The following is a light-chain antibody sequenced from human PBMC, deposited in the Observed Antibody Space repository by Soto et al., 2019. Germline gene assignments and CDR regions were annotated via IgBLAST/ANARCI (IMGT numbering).Light chain of an antibody. CDR3: QQYGSSPST. Sequence: EIVLTQSPGTLSLSPGDRATLSCRASQSVGSNYLAWYQRKPGQAPRLLIYGASNRATGIPDTFSGSGSGTDFTLTISRLEPEDFAVYYCQQYGSSPSTFGGGTKVEIK. J-gene: IGKJ4*01. V-gene: IGKV3-20*01. CDR1: QSVGSNY. CDR2: GAS.